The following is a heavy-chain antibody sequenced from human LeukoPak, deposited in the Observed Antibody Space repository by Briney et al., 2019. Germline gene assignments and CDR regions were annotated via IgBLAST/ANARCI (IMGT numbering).Heavy chain of an antibody. V-gene: IGHV2-70*11. CDR3: ARIRGSRYYFDY. J-gene: IGHJ4*02. CDR2: IDWDGDK. Sequence: ESGPTLVNPTQTLTLTCTFSGFSLSTSGMYVSWIRQPPGKALEWLARIDWDGDKYYNTSLKTRLTISKDTSKNQVVLTMTNMDPVDTATYYCARIRGSRYYFDYWGQGTLVTVSS. D-gene: IGHD6-13*01. CDR1: GFSLSTSGMY.